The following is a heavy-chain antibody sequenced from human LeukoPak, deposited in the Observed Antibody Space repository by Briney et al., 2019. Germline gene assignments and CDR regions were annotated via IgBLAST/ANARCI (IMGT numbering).Heavy chain of an antibody. CDR2: ISSSSSYI. CDR1: GFTFSSYS. J-gene: IGHJ4*02. D-gene: IGHD6-6*01. CDR3: ARTPRSSSPFDY. V-gene: IGHV3-21*01. Sequence: GGSLRLSCAASGFTFSSYSMNWVRQAPGKGLEWGSSISSSSSYIYYADSVKGRFTISRDDAKNSLYLQMNSLRAEDTAVYYCARTPRSSSPFDYWGQGTLVTVSS.